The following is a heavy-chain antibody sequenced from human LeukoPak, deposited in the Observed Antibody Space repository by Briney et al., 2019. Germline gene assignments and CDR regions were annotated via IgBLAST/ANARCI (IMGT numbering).Heavy chain of an antibody. Sequence: SQTLSLTCSVSGASVSSGNYFWSWIRQPAGKGLEWIGRIYTSGSTNYNPALKSRVTMSVDTSKSQFSLKLKSVTAADTAVYYCARDDYSNSYWYFNLWGRGTLVTVSS. CDR1: GASVSSGNYF. J-gene: IGHJ2*01. D-gene: IGHD4-11*01. CDR2: IYTSGST. CDR3: ARDDYSNSYWYFNL. V-gene: IGHV4-61*02.